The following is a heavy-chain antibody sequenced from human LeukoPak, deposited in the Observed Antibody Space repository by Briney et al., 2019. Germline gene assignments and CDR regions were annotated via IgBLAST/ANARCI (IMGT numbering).Heavy chain of an antibody. Sequence: SVKVSCKASGGTFSSYAISWVRQAPGQGLEWMGRIIPILGIANYAQKFQGRVTITAAKSTSTAYMELSSLRSEDTAVYYCARDPPVGATPFDYWGQGTLVTVSS. CDR1: GGTFSSYA. CDR2: IIPILGIA. CDR3: ARDPPVGATPFDY. J-gene: IGHJ4*02. D-gene: IGHD1-26*01. V-gene: IGHV1-69*04.